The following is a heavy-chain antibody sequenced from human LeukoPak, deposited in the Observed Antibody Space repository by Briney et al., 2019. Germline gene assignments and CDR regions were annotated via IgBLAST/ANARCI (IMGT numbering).Heavy chain of an antibody. J-gene: IGHJ4*02. D-gene: IGHD1-26*01. CDR2: VNPSSSST. Sequence: ASVTVSCKASGYIFTDYYIHWVRQAPGQGLEWMGIVNPSSSSTSYAQRFQGRVTMTRDTSTKTVYMELSSLTSEDTAVYFCAKGSSGSYFNYFDYWGQGTLVTVSS. CDR3: AKGSSGSYFNYFDY. V-gene: IGHV1-46*01. CDR1: GYIFTDYY.